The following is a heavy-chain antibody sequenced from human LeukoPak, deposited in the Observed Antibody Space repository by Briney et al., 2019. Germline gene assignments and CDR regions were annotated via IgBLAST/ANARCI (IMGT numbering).Heavy chain of an antibody. V-gene: IGHV3-53*01. D-gene: IGHD2-21*01. CDR3: AREVRDYYFDY. CDR1: GFIVSSNY. CDR2: ISSGGNT. J-gene: IGHJ4*02. Sequence: GSPRLSCAASGFIVSSNYMSWVRQAPGKGLEWVSVISSGGNTYYADSVKGRFTISRDNSKNPVFLQMNSLRAEDTAVYYCAREVRDYYFDYWGQGTLVTVSS.